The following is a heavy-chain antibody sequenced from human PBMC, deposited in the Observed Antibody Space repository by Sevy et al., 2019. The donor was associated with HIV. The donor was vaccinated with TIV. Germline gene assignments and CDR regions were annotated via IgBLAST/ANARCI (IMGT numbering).Heavy chain of an antibody. CDR3: ARHVRQLRLDQYYYYYGMDV. CDR1: GGSISSSNYY. D-gene: IGHD6-19*01. CDR2: IYYSGST. Sequence: SETLSLTCTVSGGSISSSNYYWGWIRQPPGKGLEWIGSIYYSGSTYYNSSLKSRVTISVDTSKNKFSLKLSSVTAADTAVYYCARHVRQLRLDQYYYYYGMDVWGQGTTVTVSS. V-gene: IGHV4-39*01. J-gene: IGHJ6*02.